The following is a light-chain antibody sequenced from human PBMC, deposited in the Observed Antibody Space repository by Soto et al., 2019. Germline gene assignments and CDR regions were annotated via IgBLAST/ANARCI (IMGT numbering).Light chain of an antibody. CDR2: DVK. CDR1: SSDVGGYNY. CDR3: CSYAGDYTFV. J-gene: IGLJ1*01. Sequence: QSALTQPRSVSGSPGQSVTLSCTGTSSDVGGYNYVTWYQQYPGKATKVMIYDVKTRPSGVPDRFSGSKSGNTASLTISGLQAEDEADYYCCSYAGDYTFVFGTGTKLTVL. V-gene: IGLV2-11*01.